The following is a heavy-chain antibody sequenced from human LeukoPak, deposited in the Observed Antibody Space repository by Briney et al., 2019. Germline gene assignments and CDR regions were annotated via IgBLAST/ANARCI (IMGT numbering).Heavy chain of an antibody. D-gene: IGHD3-9*01. CDR2: ISSSSSYM. J-gene: IGHJ4*02. CDR1: GFTFSSYS. Sequence: GGSLRLSCAASGFTFSSYSMNWVRQAPGKGLEWVSSISSSSSYMYYADSVKGRFTISRDNAKNSLYLQMNSLRAEDTAVYYCAKDYDILTGYSLGYWGQGTLVTVSS. CDR3: AKDYDILTGYSLGY. V-gene: IGHV3-21*01.